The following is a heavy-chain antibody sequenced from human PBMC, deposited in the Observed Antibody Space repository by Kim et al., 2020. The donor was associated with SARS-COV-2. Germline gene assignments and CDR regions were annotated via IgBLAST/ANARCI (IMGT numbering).Heavy chain of an antibody. CDR3: ARASFDYTGPWGNTFDD. D-gene: IGHD2-2*02. Sequence: GGSLRLSCVASGFTFSSYGMHWVRKAPGKGLEWVAVISYSGSEKYYADSAKGRFTISRDKSKNTLYLQMNTLSAEDTAAYFCARASFDYTGPWGNTFDD. V-gene: IGHV3-30*03. CDR2: ISYSGSEK. CDR1: GFTFSSYG. J-gene: IGHJ4*01.